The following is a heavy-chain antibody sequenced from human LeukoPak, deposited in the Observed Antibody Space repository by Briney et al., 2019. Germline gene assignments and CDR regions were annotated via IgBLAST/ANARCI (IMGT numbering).Heavy chain of an antibody. J-gene: IGHJ4*02. CDR2: IKQDGSEK. D-gene: IGHD5-18*01. V-gene: IGHV3-7*01. CDR1: GFTFSSYW. CDR3: ARGVDTAMVSLGY. Sequence: PGGSLRLSCADSGFTFSSYWMSWVRQAPGKGLEWVANIKQDGSEKYYVDSVKGRFTISRDKAKNSLYLQMNSLRSEDTGVYYCARGVDTAMVSLGYWGQGTLVTVS.